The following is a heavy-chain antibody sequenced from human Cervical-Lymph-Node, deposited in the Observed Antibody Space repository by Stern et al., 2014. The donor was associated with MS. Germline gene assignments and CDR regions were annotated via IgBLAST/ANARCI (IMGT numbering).Heavy chain of an antibody. D-gene: IGHD2-8*01. V-gene: IGHV1-46*03. CDR2: INPTTGRT. CDR1: GYTFTNYF. CDR3: ARAQEFSNVVANY. Sequence: QVQLLQPGAEVKKPGASMRISCKASGYTFTNYFIHWVRQAPRQRPEWMGMINPTTGRTSYAQRFQGRVTMTRDTSTNTAYLDLSSLRSEDTAVYFCARAQEFSNVVANYWGQGTLVTVSS. J-gene: IGHJ4*02.